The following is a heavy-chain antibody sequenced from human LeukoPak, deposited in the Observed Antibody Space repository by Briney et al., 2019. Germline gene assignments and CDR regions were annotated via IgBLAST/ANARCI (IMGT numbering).Heavy chain of an antibody. V-gene: IGHV3-7*04. CDR1: GFTFSTYW. CDR3: ARGLVGLTVF. J-gene: IGHJ4*02. Sequence: PGGSLRLSCVASGFTFSTYWMSWVRQAPGKGLEWVANIKQDGSKIYYVDSVKGRFTISRDNAKNSLYLQMNSLRAEDTAMYYCARGLVGLTVFGGQGTLVTVSS. D-gene: IGHD6-19*01. CDR2: IKQDGSKI.